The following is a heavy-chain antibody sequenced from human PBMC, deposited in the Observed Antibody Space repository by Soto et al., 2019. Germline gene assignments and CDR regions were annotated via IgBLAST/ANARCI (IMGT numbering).Heavy chain of an antibody. Sequence: EVPLVESGGGLVQPGGSLRLSCAASGFTVSSNYMSWVRQAPGKGLEWVSVIYSGDNTGYADSVKGRFTISRDNSKNTLYLQMNSLRAEDTAVYYCARDRPSDGSSHDYWGQGTLVTVSS. D-gene: IGHD1-26*01. V-gene: IGHV3-66*01. CDR3: ARDRPSDGSSHDY. CDR2: IYSGDNT. J-gene: IGHJ4*02. CDR1: GFTVSSNY.